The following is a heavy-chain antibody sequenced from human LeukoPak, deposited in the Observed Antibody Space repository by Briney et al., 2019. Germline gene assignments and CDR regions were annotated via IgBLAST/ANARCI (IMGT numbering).Heavy chain of an antibody. CDR2: ISSSSSYI. J-gene: IGHJ6*03. Sequence: PGGSLRLSCAASGFTVSSHYMSWVRQAPGKGLEWVSSISSSSSYIYYADSVKGRFTISRDNAKNSLYLQMNSLRAEDTAVYYCAMDLVAEDYYMDVWGKGTTVTVSS. CDR3: AMDLVAEDYYMDV. CDR1: GFTVSSHY. D-gene: IGHD2-15*01. V-gene: IGHV3-21*01.